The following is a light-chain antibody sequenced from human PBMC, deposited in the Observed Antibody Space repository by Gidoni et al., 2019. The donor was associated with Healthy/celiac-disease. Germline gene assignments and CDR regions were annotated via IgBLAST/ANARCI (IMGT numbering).Light chain of an antibody. CDR3: QQYGSSSYT. Sequence: EIVLPQSPGTLSLSPGERATLSCRASQSVSSSYLAWYQQKPGQAPRLLIYGASSRATGIPDRFSGSGSGTDFTLTISRLEPEDFAVYYCQQYGSSSYTFXQXTKLEIK. V-gene: IGKV3-20*01. J-gene: IGKJ2*01. CDR2: GAS. CDR1: QSVSSSY.